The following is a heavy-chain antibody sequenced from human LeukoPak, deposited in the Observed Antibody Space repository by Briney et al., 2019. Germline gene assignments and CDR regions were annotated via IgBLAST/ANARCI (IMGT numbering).Heavy chain of an antibody. V-gene: IGHV3-23*01. CDR3: AKSRESSGYYYVGPFFDY. D-gene: IGHD3-22*01. Sequence: GGSLRLSCAASGFTFSSYSFNWVRQAPGKGLEWVSAISGSGGSTYSADSVKGRFTISRKNSKNTLYLQMNSLRAEDTAVYYCAKSRESSGYYYVGPFFDYWGQGTLVTVSS. CDR2: ISGSGGST. J-gene: IGHJ4*02. CDR1: GFTFSSYS.